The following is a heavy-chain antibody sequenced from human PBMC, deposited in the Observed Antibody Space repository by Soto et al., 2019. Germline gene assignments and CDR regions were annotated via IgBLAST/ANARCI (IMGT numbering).Heavy chain of an antibody. CDR1: GITFSSYA. D-gene: IGHD3-16*01. CDR3: AKEHAGGPRMMTSYLDY. J-gene: IGHJ4*02. Sequence: GGSLRLSCAASGITFSSYALSWVRQAPGKGLEWVSGISGSGTSTHYADSVKGRFTISRDNSKNTLSLQMNSLRVDDTAVYYCAKEHAGGPRMMTSYLDYWGRGTLVTVSS. CDR2: ISGSGTST. V-gene: IGHV3-23*01.